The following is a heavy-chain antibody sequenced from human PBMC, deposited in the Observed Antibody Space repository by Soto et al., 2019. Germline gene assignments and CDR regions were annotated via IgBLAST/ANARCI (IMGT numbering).Heavy chain of an antibody. CDR1: VFTVTNFA. CDR2: LSGTADSA. V-gene: IGHV3-23*01. Sequence: WWSLRLSCTASVFTVTNFAMSWFRQAPGKGLEWVSLLSGTADSAHYADSVKGRFTISRDDSKATLYLQMTGLRAEDTAVYYCAKDNGNYGSGTFAHWGPGTLVTVSS. CDR3: AKDNGNYGSGTFAH. D-gene: IGHD3-16*01. J-gene: IGHJ4*02.